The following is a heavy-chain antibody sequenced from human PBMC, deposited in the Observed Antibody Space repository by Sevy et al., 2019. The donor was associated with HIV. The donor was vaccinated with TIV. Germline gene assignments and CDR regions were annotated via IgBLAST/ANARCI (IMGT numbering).Heavy chain of an antibody. Sequence: GGSLRLSCAASGFTFRRYAMHWVRQAPGQGLESVAVISSDGGKTYHADSVKGRVTISRDNSENTLYLQMNSLRAEDTAVYYCTRDGGWDYFDYWGLGTLVTVSS. D-gene: IGHD2-15*01. J-gene: IGHJ4*02. CDR3: TRDGGWDYFDY. CDR1: GFTFRRYA. V-gene: IGHV3-30*04. CDR2: ISSDGGKT.